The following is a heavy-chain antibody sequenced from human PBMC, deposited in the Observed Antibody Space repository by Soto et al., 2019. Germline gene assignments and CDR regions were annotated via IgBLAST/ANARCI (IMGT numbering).Heavy chain of an antibody. V-gene: IGHV6-1*01. CDR3: AKGDNLGPKTGYAFDP. J-gene: IGHJ5*02. CDR1: GDSVSSNTAS. Sequence: SQTLSLTWAISGDSVSSNTASWNWIRQSPSRGLEWLGRTYFRSKWYNDCAVSVKSRIIINPDTSNNQFSLQLNSVTPEDTAVYFCAKGDNLGPKTGYAFDPWGQGIMVTVSS. D-gene: IGHD5-12*01. CDR2: TYFRSKWYN.